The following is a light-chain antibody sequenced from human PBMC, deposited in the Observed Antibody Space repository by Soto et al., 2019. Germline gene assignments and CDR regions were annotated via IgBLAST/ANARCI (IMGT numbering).Light chain of an antibody. V-gene: IGKV3-11*01. CDR2: DAS. CDR3: QLRNNWPPIFT. J-gene: IGKJ3*01. CDR1: QSLSGH. Sequence: EIVLTQSPATLSLSPGERATLSCRGSQSLSGHLAWFQQKPGQPPRLLIYDASNRATGVPARFSGSGSGTDFTLTISSLEPEDFAVYFCQLRNNWPPIFTFGPGTKVDFK.